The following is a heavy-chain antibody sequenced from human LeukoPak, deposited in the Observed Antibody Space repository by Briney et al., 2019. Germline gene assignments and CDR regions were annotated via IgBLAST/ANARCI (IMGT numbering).Heavy chain of an antibody. V-gene: IGHV3-23*01. D-gene: IGHD3-10*01. Sequence: GGSLRLSCAASGFTFSSYAMSWVRQAPGKGLEWVSAISGSGGSTYYADSVKGRFTISRDNSKNTLYLQMNSLRAEDTAVYYCATRITMVRGVLDYWGQGTLLTVSS. CDR3: ATRITMVRGVLDY. J-gene: IGHJ4*02. CDR2: ISGSGGST. CDR1: GFTFSSYA.